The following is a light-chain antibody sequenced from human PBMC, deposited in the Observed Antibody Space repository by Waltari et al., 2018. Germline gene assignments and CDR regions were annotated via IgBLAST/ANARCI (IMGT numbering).Light chain of an antibody. V-gene: IGKV1-5*03. CDR1: QSISSW. CDR2: KAS. J-gene: IGKJ2*01. CDR3: QQYNSYWT. Sequence: DIQMTQSPSTLSASVGDRVTITCRASQSISSWLAWYQQKPGKAPKLLIYKASSLESGVPSRFRGSGAGTEFTLTISSLQPDDFATYYCQQYNSYWTFGQGTKLEIK.